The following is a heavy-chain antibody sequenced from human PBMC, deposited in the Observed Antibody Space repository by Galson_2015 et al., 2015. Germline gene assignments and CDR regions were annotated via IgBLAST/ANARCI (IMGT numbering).Heavy chain of an antibody. CDR1: GGSISSSNW. J-gene: IGHJ4*02. D-gene: IGHD3-22*01. CDR3: ARRGFTYYYDSSGYSNFDY. V-gene: IGHV4-4*02. Sequence: SETLSLTCAVSGGSISSSNWWSWVRQPPGKGLEWIGEIYHSGSTNYNPSLKSRVTISVDKSKNQFSLKLSSVTAADTAVYYCARRGFTYYYDSSGYSNFDYWGQGTLVIVSS. CDR2: IYHSGST.